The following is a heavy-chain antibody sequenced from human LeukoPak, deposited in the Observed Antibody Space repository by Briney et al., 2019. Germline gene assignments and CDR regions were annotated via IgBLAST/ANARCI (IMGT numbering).Heavy chain of an antibody. CDR1: GFTFSSYE. J-gene: IGHJ6*02. V-gene: IGHV3-48*03. Sequence: GGSLRLSCAASGFTFSSYEMNWVRQAPGKGLEWVSYISSSGSTIYYADSVKGLFTISRDNAKNSLYLQMNSLRAEDTAVYYCARDGEWVSPNDIVVVPAAMAIYYYYGMDVWGQGTTVTVSS. CDR2: ISSSGSTI. CDR3: ARDGEWVSPNDIVVVPAAMAIYYYYGMDV. D-gene: IGHD2-2*01.